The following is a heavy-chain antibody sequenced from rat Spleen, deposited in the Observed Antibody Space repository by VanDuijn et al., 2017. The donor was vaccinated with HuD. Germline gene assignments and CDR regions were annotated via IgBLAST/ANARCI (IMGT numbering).Heavy chain of an antibody. Sequence: QVQLKETGPGLVQPTQTLSITCTVSGFSLTSYFMQWIRQTPGKGLEWMGFIRSGGTTEYNAEFKSRLSISRDTSKNQVFLKMNSLKTEDTGVYFCARNSMGITTDWYFDFWGPGTMVTVSS. CDR2: IRSGGTT. J-gene: IGHJ1*01. V-gene: IGHV2-65*01. CDR3: ARNSMGITTDWYFDF. CDR1: GFSLTSYF. D-gene: IGHD1-9*01.